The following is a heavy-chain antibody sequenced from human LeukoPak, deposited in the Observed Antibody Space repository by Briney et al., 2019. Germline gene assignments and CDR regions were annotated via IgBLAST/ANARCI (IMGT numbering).Heavy chain of an antibody. CDR2: INHSGST. D-gene: IGHD6-25*01. CDR3: ARYSGWYYYYYYMDV. CDR1: GGSFSGYY. V-gene: IGHV4-34*01. J-gene: IGHJ6*03. Sequence: SETLSLTCAVHGGSFSGYYWSWIRQPPGKGLEWIGEINHSGSTNYNPSLKSRVTISVDTSKNQFSLKLSSVTAADTAVYYCARYSGWYYYYYYMDVWGKGTTVTVSS.